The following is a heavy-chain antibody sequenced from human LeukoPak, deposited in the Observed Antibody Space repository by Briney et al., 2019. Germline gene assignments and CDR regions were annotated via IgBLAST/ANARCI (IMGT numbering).Heavy chain of an antibody. CDR2: INSDSNYI. J-gene: IGHJ6*03. Sequence: GGSLRLFCVDSGFTFSSYSLSWVRQAPGKGLEWVSAINSDSNYIYYGDSVKGRFTTSRENAKNSLYLQMNSLRVEDTAVYYCARIWSPSGNLRQTKVGHYMDVWGKGTTVTVSS. V-gene: IGHV3-21*06. D-gene: IGHD3-3*01. CDR3: ARIWSPSGNLRQTKVGHYMDV. CDR1: GFTFSSYS.